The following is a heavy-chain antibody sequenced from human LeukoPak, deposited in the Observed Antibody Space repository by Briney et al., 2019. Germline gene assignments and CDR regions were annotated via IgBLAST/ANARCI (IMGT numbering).Heavy chain of an antibody. CDR3: VSFYETY. CDR2: INSDGSWT. V-gene: IGHV3-74*01. J-gene: IGHJ4*02. Sequence: GGSLRLSCAASGDFWMHRVRQAPGKGLVWVSHINSDGSWTSYADSVKGRFTISKDNAKNTVYLQMNSLRAEDTAVYYCVSFYETYWGRGTLVTVSS. CDR1: GDFW. D-gene: IGHD2/OR15-2a*01.